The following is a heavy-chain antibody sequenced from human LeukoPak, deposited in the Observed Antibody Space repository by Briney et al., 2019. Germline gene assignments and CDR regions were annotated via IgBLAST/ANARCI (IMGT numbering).Heavy chain of an antibody. V-gene: IGHV3-74*01. CDR2: INSDGSST. Sequence: GGPLRLSCAASGFTFSSYWMHWVRQAPGKGLVWVSRINSDGSSTSYADSVKGRFTISRDNAKNTLYLQMNSLSAEDTAVYYCARWSSSPRQWDYWGQGTLVTVSS. D-gene: IGHD2-8*01. J-gene: IGHJ4*02. CDR3: ARWSSSPRQWDY. CDR1: GFTFSSYW.